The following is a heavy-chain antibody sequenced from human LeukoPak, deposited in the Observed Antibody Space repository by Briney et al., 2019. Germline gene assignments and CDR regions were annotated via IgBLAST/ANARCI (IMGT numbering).Heavy chain of an antibody. Sequence: PETLSLTCAVYGGSFSGYYWSWIRQPPGKGLEWIGEINHSGSTNYNPSLKSRVTISVDTSKNQFSLKLSSVTAADTAVYYCARGSSHDFYFDYWGQGTLVTVSS. D-gene: IGHD3-3*01. CDR2: INHSGST. J-gene: IGHJ4*02. V-gene: IGHV4-34*01. CDR1: GGSFSGYY. CDR3: ARGSSHDFYFDY.